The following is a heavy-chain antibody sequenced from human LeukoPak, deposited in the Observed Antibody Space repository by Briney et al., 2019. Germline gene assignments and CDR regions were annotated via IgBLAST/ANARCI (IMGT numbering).Heavy chain of an antibody. J-gene: IGHJ4*02. V-gene: IGHV3-53*01. CDR2: IYSGGST. Sequence: AGGSLRLSCAASGFTVSNNCVSWVRQAPGKGLEWVSVIYSGGSTYYADSVKGRFTLSRDNSKNTLYLQMNSLRAEDTAVYYCARSFYSGATDSWGQGTLVTVSS. CDR3: ARSFYSGATDS. CDR1: GFTVSNNC. D-gene: IGHD5/OR15-5a*01.